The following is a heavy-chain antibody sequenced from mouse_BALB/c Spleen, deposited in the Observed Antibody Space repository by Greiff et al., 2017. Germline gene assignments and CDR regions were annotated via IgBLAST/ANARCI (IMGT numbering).Heavy chain of an antibody. V-gene: IGHV5-6-5*01. Sequence: EVKLMESGGGLVKPGGSLKLSCAASGFTFSSYAMSWVRQTPEKRLEWVASISSGGSTYYPDSVKGRFTISRDNARNILYQQMSSLRSEDTAMYYCASGGPLLRLRGNAMDYWGQGTAVTVAS. D-gene: IGHD1-2*01. J-gene: IGHJ4*01. CDR1: GFTFSSYA. CDR3: ASGGPLLRLRGNAMDY. CDR2: ISSGGST.